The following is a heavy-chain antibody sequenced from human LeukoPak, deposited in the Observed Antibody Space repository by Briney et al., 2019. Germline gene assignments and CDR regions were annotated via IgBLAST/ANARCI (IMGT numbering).Heavy chain of an antibody. V-gene: IGHV3-49*04. J-gene: IGHJ6*03. CDR1: GFTFGDYA. CDR3: TSPIYDSSGYYKAYYYYYYMDV. CDR2: IRSKAYGGTT. D-gene: IGHD3-22*01. Sequence: QPGGSLRLSCTASGFTFGDYAMSWVRQAPGKGLEWVGFIRSKAYGGTTEYAASVKGRFTISRDDSKSIAYLQMNSLKTEDTAVYYCTSPIYDSSGYYKAYYYYYYMDVWGKGTTVTVSS.